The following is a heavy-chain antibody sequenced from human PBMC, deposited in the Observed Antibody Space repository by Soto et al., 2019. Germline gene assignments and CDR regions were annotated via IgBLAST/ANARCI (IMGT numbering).Heavy chain of an antibody. J-gene: IGHJ4*02. CDR1: GYTFTSYY. CDR3: ARDYYDSSCYLWVRIDY. CDR2: INPSGGST. Sequence: QVQLVQSGAEVKKPGASVKVSCKASGYTFTSYYMHWVRQAPGQGLEWMGIINPSGGSTSYAQKFRGRVTMTRDTSTSTVYMELSSLRSEDTAVYYCARDYYDSSCYLWVRIDYWGQGTLVTVSS. V-gene: IGHV1-46*01. D-gene: IGHD3-22*01.